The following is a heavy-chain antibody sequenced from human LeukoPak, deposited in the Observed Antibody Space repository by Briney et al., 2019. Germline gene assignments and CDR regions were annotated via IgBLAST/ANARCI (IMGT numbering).Heavy chain of an antibody. J-gene: IGHJ6*02. CDR3: ARVYCSGGSCYSSYYYYGMDV. CDR2: IIPIFGTA. V-gene: IGHV1-69*13. Sequence: SVKVSCKASGGTFSSYAISWVRQAPGQGLEWMGGIIPIFGTANYAQKFQGRVTITADESTSTAYMELSSLRSEDTAVYYCARVYCSGGSCYSSYYYYGMDVWAQGTTVTVSS. CDR1: GGTFSSYA. D-gene: IGHD2-15*01.